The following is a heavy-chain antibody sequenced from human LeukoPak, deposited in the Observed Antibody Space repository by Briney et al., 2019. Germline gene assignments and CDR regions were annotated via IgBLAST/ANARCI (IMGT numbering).Heavy chain of an antibody. CDR3: AREGYDLVIINYYYYYYMDV. J-gene: IGHJ6*03. D-gene: IGHD3-9*01. Sequence: PGGSLRLSCEASGFTFSSYAMSWVRQAPGKGLEWVSGIIDSGDITYYANSVKGRFTISRDNPKNTLYLQMNSLRAEDTAVYYCAREGYDLVIINYYYYYYMDVWGKGTTVTVSS. V-gene: IGHV3-23*01. CDR2: IIDSGDIT. CDR1: GFTFSSYA.